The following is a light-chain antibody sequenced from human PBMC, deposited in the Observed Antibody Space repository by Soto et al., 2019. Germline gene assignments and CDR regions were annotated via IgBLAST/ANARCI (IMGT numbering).Light chain of an antibody. CDR1: SSNIGSNT. Sequence: QPVLTQPPSASGTPGQRVTISCSGSSSNIGSNTVNWYQQLPGAAPKLLIYTNNQRPSGVPDRFSGSKSGTSASLAISGLQSEDEAEYYCAAWDDSLNVLFGGGTKLTVL. J-gene: IGLJ2*01. CDR3: AAWDDSLNVL. V-gene: IGLV1-44*01. CDR2: TNN.